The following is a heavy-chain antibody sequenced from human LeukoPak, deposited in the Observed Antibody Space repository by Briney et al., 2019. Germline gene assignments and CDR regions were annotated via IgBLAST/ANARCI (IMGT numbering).Heavy chain of an antibody. CDR1: GFTFSSYS. CDR3: ARDGTYYYDSSGYPQAAFDI. J-gene: IGHJ3*02. Sequence: PGGSLRLSCAASGFTFSSYSMNWVRQAPGKGLELVSSISSSSSYIYYADSVKGRFTISRDNAKNSLYLQMNSLRAEDTAVYYCARDGTYYYDSSGYPQAAFDIWGQGTMVTVSS. D-gene: IGHD3-22*01. V-gene: IGHV3-21*01. CDR2: ISSSSSYI.